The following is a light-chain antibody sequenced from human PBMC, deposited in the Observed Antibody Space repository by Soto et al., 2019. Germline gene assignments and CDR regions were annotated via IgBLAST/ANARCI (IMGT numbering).Light chain of an antibody. CDR3: LQASTYPRT. CDR1: QAISRW. V-gene: IGKV1-5*03. Sequence: SQSPGVLFTTVGDRVTITFRASQAISRWLAWYQQKPGKAPNLLIYKASTLKSGVPSRFSGSGSGTDFTLTISSLQPGDFATYYCLQASTYPRTFGQGAIVAIK. CDR2: KAS. J-gene: IGKJ1*01.